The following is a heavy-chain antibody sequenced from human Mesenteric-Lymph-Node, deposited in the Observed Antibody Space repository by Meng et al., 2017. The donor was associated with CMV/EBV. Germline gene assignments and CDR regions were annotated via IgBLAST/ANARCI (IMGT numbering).Heavy chain of an antibody. V-gene: IGHV1-2*02. CDR1: GYTFTDYY. CDR3: ARDPTGSPNGAFDI. CDR2: INPNNGGI. J-gene: IGHJ3*02. Sequence: ASVKVSCKASGYTFTDYYIHWVRQAPGHGLEWIGWINPNNGGINFEEKFQGRVTMTRDTSISTAYMELSGLRSDDTALYYCARDPTGSPNGAFDIWGQGTMVTVSS. D-gene: IGHD2-8*01.